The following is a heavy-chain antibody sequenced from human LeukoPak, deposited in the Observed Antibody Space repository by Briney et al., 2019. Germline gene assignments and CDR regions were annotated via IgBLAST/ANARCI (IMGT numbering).Heavy chain of an antibody. CDR3: ARGGLGYGSGSYLSYNWFDP. V-gene: IGHV4-38-2*02. J-gene: IGHJ5*02. D-gene: IGHD3-10*01. CDR2: INHSGST. Sequence: SETLSLTCSVSGYSISSGYYWGWIRQPPGKGLEWIGEINHSGSTNYNPSLKSRVTISVDTSKNQFSLKLSSVTAADTAVYYCARGGLGYGSGSYLSYNWFDPWGQGTLVTVSS. CDR1: GYSISSGYY.